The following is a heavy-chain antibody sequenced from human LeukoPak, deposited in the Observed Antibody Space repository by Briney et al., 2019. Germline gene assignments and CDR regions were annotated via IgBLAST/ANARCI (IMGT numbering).Heavy chain of an antibody. V-gene: IGHV3-23*01. CDR3: AKDRDSSSWYLGSCFGDY. Sequence: GGSLRLSCAASGFTFSSYALSWVRQAPGKGLEWVSGISGSGGSTHYADSVKGRFTISRDKSKNTLYLEMNSLRAEDTAVYYCAKDRDSSSWYLGSCFGDYWGQGTLVPVSS. CDR1: GFTFSSYA. D-gene: IGHD6-13*01. CDR2: ISGSGGST. J-gene: IGHJ4*02.